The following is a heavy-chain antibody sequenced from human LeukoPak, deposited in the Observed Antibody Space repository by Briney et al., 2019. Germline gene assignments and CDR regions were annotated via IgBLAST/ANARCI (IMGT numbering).Heavy chain of an antibody. J-gene: IGHJ3*02. CDR1: GFTFNNYA. V-gene: IGHV3-23*01. CDR2: ISGSGGST. Sequence: PGGSLRLSCAASGFTFNNYAMSWVRQAPGKGLEWVSAISGSGGSTYYADSVKGRFTISRDNSKNTLYLQMNSLRAEDTAVYYCASPPARGPTVTAFDIWGQGTMVTVSS. D-gene: IGHD4-17*01. CDR3: ASPPARGPTVTAFDI.